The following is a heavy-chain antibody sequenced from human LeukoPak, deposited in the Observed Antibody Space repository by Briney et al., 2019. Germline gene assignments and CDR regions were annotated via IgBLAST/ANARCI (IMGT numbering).Heavy chain of an antibody. V-gene: IGHV3-48*03. J-gene: IGHJ5*02. CDR1: GFTFSSYE. Sequence: PGGSLRLSCAASGFTFSSYEMNWVRQAPGKGLEWVSYISSSGSTMYYADSVKGRFTISRDNAKNSLYLQMNSLRAEDTAVYYCVSSRKIWFDPWGQGTLVTVSS. CDR3: VSSRKIWFDP. D-gene: IGHD6-13*01. CDR2: ISSSGSTM.